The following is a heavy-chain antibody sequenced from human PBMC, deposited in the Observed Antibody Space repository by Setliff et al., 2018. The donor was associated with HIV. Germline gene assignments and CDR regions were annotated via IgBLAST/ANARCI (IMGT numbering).Heavy chain of an antibody. V-gene: IGHV4-59*08. CDR3: ASLFHDTSAPWLYYFDY. D-gene: IGHD3-22*01. CDR2: IHYSGST. Sequence: SETLSLTCTVSGGSISNYYWSWIRQSPEKGLEWIGYIHYSGSTNYNPSLKSRVTISLDTSKNQFSLKLSSVTAADTALYYCASLFHDTSAPWLYYFDYWGQGTLVTVSS. J-gene: IGHJ4*02. CDR1: GGSISNYY.